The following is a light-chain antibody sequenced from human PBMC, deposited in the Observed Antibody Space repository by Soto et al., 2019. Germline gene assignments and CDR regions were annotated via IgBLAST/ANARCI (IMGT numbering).Light chain of an antibody. CDR3: GTWDDSLTSLV. CDR1: SSDVGGYEY. CDR2: HVG. J-gene: IGLJ1*01. Sequence: QSVLTQPRSVSGSPGQSVTISCSGTSSDVGGYEYVSWYQQHSGKAPRLLIYHVGQRPSGVPDRFSGSKSGTTASLTISGLQADDEAEYYCGTWDDSLTSLVFGTGTKVTVL. V-gene: IGLV2-11*01.